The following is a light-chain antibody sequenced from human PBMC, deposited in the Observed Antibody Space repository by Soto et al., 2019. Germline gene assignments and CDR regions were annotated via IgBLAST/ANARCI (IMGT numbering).Light chain of an antibody. V-gene: IGLV2-23*03. CDR2: EGS. CDR1: SSDVGSYNL. J-gene: IGLJ1*01. CDR3: CSYAGSSTFSYV. Sequence: SALTQPASVSGSPGQSITISCTGTSSDVGSYNLVSRYQQHPGKAPKLMIYEGSKRPSGVSNRFSGSKSGNTASLTISGLQAEDEADYYCCSYAGSSTFSYVFGTGTKVTV.